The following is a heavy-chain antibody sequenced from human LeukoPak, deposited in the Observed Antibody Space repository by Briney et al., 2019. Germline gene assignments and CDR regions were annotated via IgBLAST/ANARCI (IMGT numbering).Heavy chain of an antibody. CDR2: INPSGGST. CDR1: GYTFTSYY. Sequence: ASVKVSCKASGYTFTSYYMHWVRQAPGQGLEWMGIINPSGGSTSYAQKFQGRVTMTRDTSTSTVYMELSSLRSEDTAVYYCAREVIAAAGTFYYYGMDVWGRGTTVTVSS. V-gene: IGHV1-46*01. D-gene: IGHD6-13*01. J-gene: IGHJ6*02. CDR3: AREVIAAAGTFYYYGMDV.